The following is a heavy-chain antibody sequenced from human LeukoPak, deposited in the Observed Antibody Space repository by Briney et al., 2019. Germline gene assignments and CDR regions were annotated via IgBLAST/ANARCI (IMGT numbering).Heavy chain of an antibody. CDR3: ARERTIVVVPAAILYMDV. D-gene: IGHD2-2*01. CDR1: GFTFSDYN. J-gene: IGHJ6*03. CDR2: INHSGST. Sequence: LRLSCAASGFTFSDYNMRWIRQPPGKGLEWIGEINHSGSTNYNPSLKSRVTISVDTSKNQFSLKLSSVTAADTAVYYCARERTIVVVPAAILYMDVWGKGTTVTVSS. V-gene: IGHV4-34*01.